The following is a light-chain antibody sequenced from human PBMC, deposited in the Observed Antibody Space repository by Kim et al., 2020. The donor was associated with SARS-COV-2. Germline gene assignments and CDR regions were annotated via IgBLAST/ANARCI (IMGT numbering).Light chain of an antibody. Sequence: KPVTIACAGSSGNIASKYVQWYQQRPASAPTTVIYEDNERPSGVPDRFSGSIDSSSNSASLTISGLKTEDEADYYCQSYDDSNRWVFGGGTQLTVL. CDR1: SGNIASKY. CDR3: QSYDDSNRWV. CDR2: EDN. J-gene: IGLJ3*02. V-gene: IGLV6-57*02.